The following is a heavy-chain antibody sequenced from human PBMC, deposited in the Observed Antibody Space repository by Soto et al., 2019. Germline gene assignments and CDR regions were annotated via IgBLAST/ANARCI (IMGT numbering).Heavy chain of an antibody. CDR1: GGSISSGGYS. Sequence: QLQLQESGSGLVKPSQTLSLTCAVSGGSISSGGYSWSWIRQPPGKGLEWIGYIYHSGRTYYNPSLKGRVTISVDRSKNQFSLKLSSVPAADTAVYYCAAGGGLPRYYWGPGTLVTVSS. CDR3: AAGGGLPRYY. V-gene: IGHV4-30-2*01. J-gene: IGHJ4*02. CDR2: IYHSGRT. D-gene: IGHD5-12*01.